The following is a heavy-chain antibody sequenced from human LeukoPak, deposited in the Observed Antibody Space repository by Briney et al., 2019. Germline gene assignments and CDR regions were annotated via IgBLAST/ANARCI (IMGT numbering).Heavy chain of an antibody. CDR1: GFTFSSYE. CDR3: AKGDSYYDFCLDV. J-gene: IGHJ6*02. Sequence: GGSLRLSCTASGFTFSSYEMNWVRQAPGKGLEWVSSVSGSGAKTYYADSVKGRFTISRDNSKNMLYLQMNSLRAEDTAVYYCAKGDSYYDFCLDVWGQGTTVTVSS. D-gene: IGHD3-3*01. V-gene: IGHV3-23*01. CDR2: VSGSGAKT.